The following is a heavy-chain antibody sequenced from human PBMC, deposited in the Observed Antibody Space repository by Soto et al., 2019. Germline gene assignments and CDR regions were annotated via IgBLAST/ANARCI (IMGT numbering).Heavy chain of an antibody. CDR2: IYPGDSDT. Sequence: PGESLKISCKGSGYSFNSYWIGWVRQMPGKGLEWMGIIYPGDSDTRYGPSFQGQVTISADKSIGIAYLQWSSLKASDTAMYYCARRPAAGIAVGGRALDYWGQGTLVTVSS. D-gene: IGHD6-19*01. CDR1: GYSFNSYW. V-gene: IGHV5-51*01. J-gene: IGHJ4*02. CDR3: ARRPAAGIAVGGRALDY.